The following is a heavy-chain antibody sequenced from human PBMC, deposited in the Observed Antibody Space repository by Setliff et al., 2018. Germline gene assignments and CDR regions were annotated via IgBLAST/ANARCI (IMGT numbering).Heavy chain of an antibody. J-gene: IGHJ4*02. CDR3: TKSKWLYDSYYFES. CDR1: DDVIRGGHY. CDR2: IYQSGST. D-gene: IGHD3-22*01. V-gene: IGHV4-38-2*02. Sequence: KTSETLSLTCIVSDDVIRGGHYWGWVRPPPGKGLEWIGDIYQSGSTHHNPSLKSRVTLSVDTAKNQYSVKLTSVTAADTAVYYCTKSKWLYDSYYFESWGPGKLVTVSS.